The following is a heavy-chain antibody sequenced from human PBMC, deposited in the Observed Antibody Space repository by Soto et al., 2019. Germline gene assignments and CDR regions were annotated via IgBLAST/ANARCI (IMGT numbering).Heavy chain of an antibody. J-gene: IGHJ4*02. CDR3: AKDFGRLAAVAGKLLSPVDY. CDR2: SSGSGSGGST. CDR1: GFTFTNYA. Sequence: GGSLRLSCAASGFTFTNYAMTWVRQAPGKGLEWVSISSGSGSGGSTNYADSVKGRFTISRDNSKNTLYLQMNSLRVEDTAVYYCAKDFGRLAAVAGKLLSPVDYWGQGTLVTVSS. D-gene: IGHD6-19*01. V-gene: IGHV3-23*01.